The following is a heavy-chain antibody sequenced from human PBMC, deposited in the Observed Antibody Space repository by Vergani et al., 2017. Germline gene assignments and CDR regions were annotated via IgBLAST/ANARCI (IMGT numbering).Heavy chain of an antibody. D-gene: IGHD2-2*01. Sequence: EVQLLESGGGLVQPGGSLRLSCAASGFTFSSYEMNWVRQAPGKGLEWVSYISSSGSTIYYADSVKGRFTISRDNAKNSLYLQMNSLRAEDTAVYYCARETSAAGVDYWGQGTLVTVSS. CDR3: ARETSAAGVDY. CDR1: GFTFSSYE. J-gene: IGHJ4*02. CDR2: ISSSGSTI. V-gene: IGHV3-48*03.